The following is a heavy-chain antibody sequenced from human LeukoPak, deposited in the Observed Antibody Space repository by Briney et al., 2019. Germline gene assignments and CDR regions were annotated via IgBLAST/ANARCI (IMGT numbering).Heavy chain of an antibody. CDR3: ARDPDWSGYTDY. Sequence: PGRSLRLSCAASGFSFSTYAMHWVCQAPGKGLEWVAVISYDGSNKYYADSVKGRFTISRDNSKNTLYLQMNSLRAEDTAVYYCARDPDWSGYTDYWAREPWSPSPQ. D-gene: IGHD3-3*01. CDR2: ISYDGSNK. CDR1: GFSFSTYA. V-gene: IGHV3-30-3*01. J-gene: IGHJ4*02.